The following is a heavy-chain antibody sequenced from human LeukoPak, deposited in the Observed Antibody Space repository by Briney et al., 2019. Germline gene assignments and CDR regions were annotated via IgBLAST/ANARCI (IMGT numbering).Heavy chain of an antibody. CDR2: IYTSGST. D-gene: IGHD2-2*02. CDR1: GGSISSYY. V-gene: IGHV4-4*07. CDR3: GGDVVVPPAIRVFPWFDP. J-gene: IGHJ5*02. Sequence: SETLSLTCTVSGGSISSYYWGWIRQPAGKGLEWIGRIYTSGSTNYSPSLKSRVTMSVDTSKNQYSLKLSSVTAADTAVYYCGGDVVVPPAIRVFPWFDPGGQGTLATVPS.